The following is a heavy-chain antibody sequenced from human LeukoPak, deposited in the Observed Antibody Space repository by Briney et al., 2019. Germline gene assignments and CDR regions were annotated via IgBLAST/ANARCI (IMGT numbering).Heavy chain of an antibody. Sequence: PSEALSLTCTVSGGSISSGGYYWSWIRQHPGKGLEWIGYIYYSGSTYYNPSLKSRVTISVDTSKNQFSLKLSSVTAADTAVYYCARSYYYDSSGSRDYFDYWGQGTLVTVSS. J-gene: IGHJ4*02. V-gene: IGHV4-31*03. CDR3: ARSYYYDSSGSRDYFDY. CDR1: GGSISSGGYY. D-gene: IGHD3-22*01. CDR2: IYYSGST.